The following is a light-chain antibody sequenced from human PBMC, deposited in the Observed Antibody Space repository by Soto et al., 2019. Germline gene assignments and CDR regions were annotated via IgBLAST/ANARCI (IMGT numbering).Light chain of an antibody. CDR2: DVV. CDR3: NSFTTSSTVV. V-gene: IGLV2-14*03. Sequence: QSARTQPASVSGSPGQTITISCTGTSSDVGYYNYVSWYQQHPGEAPKLMIYDVVNRPSGVSNRFSGSKSGNTASLTISGLQAEDEADYYCNSFTTSSTVVFGGGTKLTVL. J-gene: IGLJ3*02. CDR1: SSDVGYYNY.